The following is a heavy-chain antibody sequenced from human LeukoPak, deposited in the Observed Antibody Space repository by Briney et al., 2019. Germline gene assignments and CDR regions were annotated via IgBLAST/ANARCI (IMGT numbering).Heavy chain of an antibody. Sequence: GASLRLSCAATGFTFSDHNMGWMRQAPGKGLEWTSYMSGSGIYYADSVKGRFTISRDNAKNSLYLQMSSLRAEDSAVYFGSRRSLTTGGHAFDVWGQGTLVTVSS. J-gene: IGHJ3*01. D-gene: IGHD1-1*01. CDR1: GFTFSDHN. CDR3: SRRSLTTGGHAFDV. CDR2: MSGSGI. V-gene: IGHV3-11*01.